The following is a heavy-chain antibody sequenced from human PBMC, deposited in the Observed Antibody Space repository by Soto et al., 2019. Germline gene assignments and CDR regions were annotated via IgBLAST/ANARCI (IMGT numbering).Heavy chain of an antibody. V-gene: IGHV4-4*02. D-gene: IGHD2-8*01. CDR2: IYHSGST. Sequence: SETLSVTCAVSVGYISSSNWWSWFRQPPGKGLEWIGEIYHSGSTNYNPSLKSRVTISVDKCKNQFSLKLSSVTAADTAVYYCASTYCTNGVCYGANWFDPWGQGTMVTVSS. CDR3: ASTYCTNGVCYGANWFDP. CDR1: VGYISSSNW. J-gene: IGHJ5*02.